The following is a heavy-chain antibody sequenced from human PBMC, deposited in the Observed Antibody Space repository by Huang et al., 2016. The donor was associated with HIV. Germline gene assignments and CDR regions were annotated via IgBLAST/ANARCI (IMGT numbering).Heavy chain of an antibody. CDR1: GGPFHHYY. V-gene: IGHV4-34*02. CDR3: ARVPTPSYYDFWSISPSHEDVYYYNMDV. J-gene: IGHJ6*02. CDR2: SLQSWVA. D-gene: IGHD3-3*01. Sequence: QVQLQQWGAGVLKPSETLSLTFAVYGGPFHHYYWSWVRQLTGRRLEGIGGSLQSWVAKYNPSRKSRVSMSIDPSKKQFSLRLTAVTAADTAVYYCARVPTPSYYDFWSISPSHEDVYYYNMDVWGQGTTVIVSS.